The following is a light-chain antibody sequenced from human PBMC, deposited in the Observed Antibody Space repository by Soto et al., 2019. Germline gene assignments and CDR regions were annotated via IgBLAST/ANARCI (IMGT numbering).Light chain of an antibody. Sequence: DIQMTQSPSSLSASVGDRVTITCRASQSISSYLNWYQQKPGKAPKLLIYAASSLQSGVPSRFSGSGSGTDVTLTSSRLQPEDFATYYCQQSYSTPPTFGQGTKVEIK. CDR3: QQSYSTPPT. V-gene: IGKV1-39*01. CDR2: AAS. J-gene: IGKJ1*01. CDR1: QSISSY.